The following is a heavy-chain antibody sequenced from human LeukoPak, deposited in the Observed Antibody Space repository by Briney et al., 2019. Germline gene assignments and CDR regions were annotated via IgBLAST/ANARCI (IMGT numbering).Heavy chain of an antibody. V-gene: IGHV4-34*01. CDR2: INHSGST. CDR1: GFSFENYN. D-gene: IGHD6-13*01. Sequence: GSLRLSCAASGFSFENYNMNWVRQAPGKGLEWIGEINHSGSTNYNPSLKSRVTISVDTSKNQFSLKLSSVTAADTAVYYCARVGYSSSWYGGRGKNWFDPWGQGTLVTVSS. CDR3: ARVGYSSSWYGGRGKNWFDP. J-gene: IGHJ5*02.